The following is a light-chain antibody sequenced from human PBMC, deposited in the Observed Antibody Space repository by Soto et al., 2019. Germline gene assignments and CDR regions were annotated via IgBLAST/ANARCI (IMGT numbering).Light chain of an antibody. Sequence: EIVLTQSPGTLSLSPLERATLXCRASQSVSSYYLAWYQQKPGQAPRLLIYGASTRATGIPARFSGSGSGTEFTLTISSLQSEDFAVYYCQQYNNWPWTFGQGTKVDIK. V-gene: IGKV3-15*01. CDR2: GAS. J-gene: IGKJ1*01. CDR3: QQYNNWPWT. CDR1: QSVSSY.